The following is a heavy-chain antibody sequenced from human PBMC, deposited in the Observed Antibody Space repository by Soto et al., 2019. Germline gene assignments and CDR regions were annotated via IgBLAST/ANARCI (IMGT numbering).Heavy chain of an antibody. CDR2: IDPSDSYT. J-gene: IGHJ6*02. D-gene: IGHD3-10*01. CDR1: GYSFTSYW. V-gene: IGHV5-10-1*01. CDR3: AIRDFLTVRGSKYYYYGMDV. Sequence: EVQLVQSGAEVKKPGESLRISCKGSGYSFTSYWISWVRQMPGKGLEWMGRIDPSDSYTNYSPSFQGHVTISADESLSTADLQASSLEASDTAMYYCAIRDFLTVRGSKYYYYGMDVWGQGTTVTVSS.